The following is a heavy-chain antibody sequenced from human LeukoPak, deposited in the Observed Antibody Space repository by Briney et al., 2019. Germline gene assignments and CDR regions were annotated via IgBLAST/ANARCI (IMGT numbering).Heavy chain of an antibody. Sequence: ASVKVSCKASGYTFTSYGISWVRQAPGQGLEWMGWISAYNGNTNYAQKLQGRVTMTTDTSTSTAYMELRSLRSDDTAVYYCARDPSNTSGWKTWFDPWGQGTLVTVSS. V-gene: IGHV1-18*01. D-gene: IGHD6-19*01. CDR3: ARDPSNTSGWKTWFDP. CDR1: GYTFTSYG. CDR2: ISAYNGNT. J-gene: IGHJ5*02.